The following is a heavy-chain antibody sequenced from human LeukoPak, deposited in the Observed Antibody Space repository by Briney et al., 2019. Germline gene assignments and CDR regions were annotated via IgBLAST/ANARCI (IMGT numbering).Heavy chain of an antibody. V-gene: IGHV3-23*01. Sequence: GGSLSLSCAASGFAFSGYAMTWVRQVPGKGLEWVSVISGSSDSTYYADSVKGRFTISRDNSKNTLYLQMNRLRAEDTAVYYCAKVRGYSGYGDFDYWGQGTLVTVSS. CDR1: GFAFSGYA. J-gene: IGHJ4*02. CDR2: ISGSSDST. D-gene: IGHD5-12*01. CDR3: AKVRGYSGYGDFDY.